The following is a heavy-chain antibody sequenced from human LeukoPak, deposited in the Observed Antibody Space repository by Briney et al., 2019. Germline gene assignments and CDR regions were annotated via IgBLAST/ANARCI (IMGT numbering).Heavy chain of an antibody. CDR3: ASPGSGSYYGVFDY. CDR2: INSDGSST. D-gene: IGHD3-10*01. Sequence: GRSLRLSCAASGFTFSSYWMHWVRQAPGKGLVWVSRINSDGSSTSYADSVKGRFTISRDNAKNTLYLQMNSLRAEDTAVYYCASPGSGSYYGVFDYWGQGTLVTVSS. V-gene: IGHV3-74*01. J-gene: IGHJ4*02. CDR1: GFTFSSYW.